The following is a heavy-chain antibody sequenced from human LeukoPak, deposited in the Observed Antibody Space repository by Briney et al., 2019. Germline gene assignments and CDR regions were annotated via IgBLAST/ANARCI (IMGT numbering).Heavy chain of an antibody. CDR1: GGSISSGGYY. Sequence: PSETLSLTCTVSGGSISSGGYYWSWIRQHPGKGLEWIGYIYYSGSTYYNPSLKSRVTISVDTSKNQFSLKLSSVTAADTAVYYCARSVPIRYFDWLTPDYYYYGMDVWGQGTTVTVSS. CDR3: ARSVPIRYFDWLTPDYYYYGMDV. CDR2: IYYSGST. D-gene: IGHD3-9*01. V-gene: IGHV4-31*03. J-gene: IGHJ6*02.